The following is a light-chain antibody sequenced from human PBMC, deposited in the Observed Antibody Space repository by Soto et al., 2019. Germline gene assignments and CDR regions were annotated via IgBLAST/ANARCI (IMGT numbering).Light chain of an antibody. CDR3: SSHTTRNTRV. J-gene: IGLJ1*01. CDR1: SSDVGAYDF. CDR2: EVR. Sequence: QSALTQPASVSGYPGQSITISCTGTSSDVGAYDFVSWYQQHPDKAPKLMIYEVRGRPSGVSNRFSGSKSFNTATLTISGLQAEDEADYYCSSHTTRNTRVFGTGTKLTVL. V-gene: IGLV2-14*03.